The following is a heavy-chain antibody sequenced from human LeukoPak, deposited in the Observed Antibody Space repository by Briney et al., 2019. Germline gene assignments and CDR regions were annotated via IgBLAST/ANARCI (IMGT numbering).Heavy chain of an antibody. CDR2: IYYSGGT. CDR1: GDSISSYY. J-gene: IGHJ3*02. V-gene: IGHV4-59*08. D-gene: IGHD5-24*01. Sequence: SETLSLTCTVSGDSISSYYWSWIRQPPGKGLEWMWYIYYSGGTDYNPSLKSRCTISVDTSKHQFSLKLRSVTAADTAVYYCARHVTISGPYDASDIWGQGTMVTVSP. CDR3: ARHVTISGPYDASDI.